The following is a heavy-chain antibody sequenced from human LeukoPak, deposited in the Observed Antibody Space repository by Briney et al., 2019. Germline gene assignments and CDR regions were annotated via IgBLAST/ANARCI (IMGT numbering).Heavy chain of an antibody. CDR2: INSDGSST. V-gene: IGHV3-74*01. D-gene: IGHD3-3*01. CDR3: ARDRHPYYDFWSGYPNDDAFDI. J-gene: IGHJ3*02. Sequence: GGSLRLSCAASGFAFSSYWMHWVRQAPGKGLVWVSRINSDGSSTSYADSVKGRFTISRDNAKNTLYLQMNSLRAEDTAVYYCARDRHPYYDFWSGYPNDDAFDIWGQGTMVTVSS. CDR1: GFAFSSYW.